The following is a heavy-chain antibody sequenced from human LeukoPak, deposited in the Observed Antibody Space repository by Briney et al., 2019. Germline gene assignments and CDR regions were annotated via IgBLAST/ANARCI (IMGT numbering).Heavy chain of an antibody. CDR1: GFTFSSYW. CDR3: ATRPGAFDI. V-gene: IGHV3-23*01. CDR2: ISGSGGST. J-gene: IGHJ3*02. Sequence: GGSLRLSCAASGFTFSSYWMSWVRQAPGKGLEWVSAISGSGGSTYYANSVKGRFTISRDNSKNTLYLQMNSLRAEDTAVYYCATRPGAFDIWGQGTMVTVSS. D-gene: IGHD1-14*01.